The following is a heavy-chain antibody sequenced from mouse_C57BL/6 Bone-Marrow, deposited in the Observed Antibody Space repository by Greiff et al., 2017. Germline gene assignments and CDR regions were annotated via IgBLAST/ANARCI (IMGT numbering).Heavy chain of an antibody. CDR1: GYTFTDYE. CDR3: TVTTVVATNFDY. V-gene: IGHV1-15*01. CDR2: IDPETGGT. J-gene: IGHJ2*01. D-gene: IGHD1-1*01. Sequence: VQLQQSGAELVRPGASVTLSCKASGYTFTDYEMHWVKQTPVHGLEWIGAIDPETGGTAYNQKFKGKAILTADKSSSTAYMELRSLTSEDSAVYYCTVTTVVATNFDYWGEGTTLTDSS.